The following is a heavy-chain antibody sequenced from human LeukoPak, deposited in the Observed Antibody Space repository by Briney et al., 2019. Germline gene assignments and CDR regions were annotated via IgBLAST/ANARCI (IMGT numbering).Heavy chain of an antibody. CDR2: INHSGST. CDR1: GGSFSGYY. D-gene: IGHD2-15*01. J-gene: IGHJ4*02. CDR3: ARGGGGGYCSGGSCYEAYFDY. Sequence: SETLSLTCAVYGGSFSGYYWSWIRQPPGKGLEWIGEINHSGSTNYNPSLKSRVTISVDTSKNQFSLKLSSVTAADTAVYYCARGGGGGYCSGGSCYEAYFDYWGQGTLVTVSS. V-gene: IGHV4-34*01.